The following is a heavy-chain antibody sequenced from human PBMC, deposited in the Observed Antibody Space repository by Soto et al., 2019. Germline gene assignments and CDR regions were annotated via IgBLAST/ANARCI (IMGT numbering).Heavy chain of an antibody. CDR2: IWYNGSNK. Sequence: QVQVVESGGGVVQPGRSLRTSCEVSGFTFSRYGMHWVRQAPGKGLEWVAFIWYNGSNKSYGDCVKGRFSVSRDDLKNTVYLQMNSPKVEHTGVYYCVRDQDFVDIVSSIVDHCSFSSIDVWGQGTTVTVSS. D-gene: IGHD2-2*03. CDR1: GFTFSRYG. V-gene: IGHV3-33*01. J-gene: IGHJ6*02. CDR3: VRDQDFVDIVSSIVDHCSFSSIDV.